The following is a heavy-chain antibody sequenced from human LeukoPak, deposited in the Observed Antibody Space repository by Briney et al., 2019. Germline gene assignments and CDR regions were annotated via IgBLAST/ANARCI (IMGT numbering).Heavy chain of an antibody. D-gene: IGHD1-26*01. CDR1: GFTFRTYA. V-gene: IGHV3-23*01. CDR2: ISDSGERT. Sequence: GGSLRLSCAASGFTFRTYAMSWVRQAPGKGLEWVSGISDSGERTFYAVSVKGRFTISRDNSKNTLFLQMNSLRVEDTAVYFCAKRVDYSGKYYFDYWGQGILVTVSS. CDR3: AKRVDYSGKYYFDY. J-gene: IGHJ4*02.